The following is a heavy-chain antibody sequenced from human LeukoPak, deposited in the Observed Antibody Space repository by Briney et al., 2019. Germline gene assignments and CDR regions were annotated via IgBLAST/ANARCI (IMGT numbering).Heavy chain of an antibody. CDR2: IYYSGST. J-gene: IGHJ6*03. CDR1: NASITSYY. V-gene: IGHV4-59*08. Sequence: PSETLSLTCSVSNASITSYYWSWIRQSPGKGLEWIGYIYYSGSTNYNPSLKSRVTISVDTSKNQFSLKLSSVTAADTAVYYCARHFAFSYYYMDVWGKGTTVTVSS. CDR3: ARHFAFSYYYMDV.